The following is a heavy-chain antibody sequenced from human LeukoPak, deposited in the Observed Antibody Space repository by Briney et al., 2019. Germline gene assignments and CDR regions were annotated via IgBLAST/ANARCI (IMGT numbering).Heavy chain of an antibody. J-gene: IGHJ4*02. Sequence: SETLSLTSAVYGGSFSGDYWSCIRQPPGKGLEWIGEINLSGSTDYNPSLKSRVTISGDTSKNRFSLNLSSVTAADTAVYYCARDPRDGYAFDYWGRGTLVTVSS. D-gene: IGHD5-24*01. CDR3: ARDPRDGYAFDY. CDR1: GGSFSGDY. CDR2: INLSGST. V-gene: IGHV4-34*01.